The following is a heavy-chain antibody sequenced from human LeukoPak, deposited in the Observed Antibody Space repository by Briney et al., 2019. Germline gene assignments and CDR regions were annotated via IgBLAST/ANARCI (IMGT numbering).Heavy chain of an antibody. V-gene: IGHV3-48*02. CDR1: GFTFSSYS. D-gene: IGHD4-17*01. J-gene: IGHJ4*02. CDR3: ARDVGKIYGDYGGDY. Sequence: GGSLRLSCAASGFTFSSYSMNWVRQAPGKGLEWVSYISSSSSSTIYHADSVKGRFTISRDNAKNSLYLQMNSLRDEDTAVYYCARDVGKIYGDYGGDYWGQGTLVTVSS. CDR2: ISSSSSSTI.